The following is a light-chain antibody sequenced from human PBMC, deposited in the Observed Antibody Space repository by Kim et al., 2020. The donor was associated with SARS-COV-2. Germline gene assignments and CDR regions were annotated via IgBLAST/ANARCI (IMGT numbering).Light chain of an antibody. V-gene: IGKV3-20*01. CDR2: GAS. CDR3: LQYQTSPRT. Sequence: PGATPTLAWRASPSVASSYLACYQPTLGQPTRVVIYGASAGAASISDRFSGRGSAATDFTLTISRLEPEDSAMYYCLQYQTSPRTFGQGTKVDIK. J-gene: IGKJ1*01. CDR1: PSVASSY.